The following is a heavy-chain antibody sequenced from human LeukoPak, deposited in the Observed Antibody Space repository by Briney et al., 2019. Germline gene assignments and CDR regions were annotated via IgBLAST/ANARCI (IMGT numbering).Heavy chain of an antibody. D-gene: IGHD2/OR15-2a*01. CDR3: VSFYETY. Sequence: GSLSLSCAASGNYWMHWVRQVPGKGLVWVSHINSDGSWTSYADSVKGLFTISKDNAKNTVYLQMNSLRAEDTAVYYCVSFYETYWGRGTLVTVSS. V-gene: IGHV3-74*01. CDR2: INSDGSWT. J-gene: IGHJ4*02. CDR1: GNYW.